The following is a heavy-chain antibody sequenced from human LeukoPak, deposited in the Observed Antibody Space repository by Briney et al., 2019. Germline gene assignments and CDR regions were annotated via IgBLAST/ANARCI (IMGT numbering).Heavy chain of an antibody. CDR3: ARARGAVAIDY. V-gene: IGHV4-61*02. D-gene: IGHD6-19*01. CDR1: GGSISSGSYY. J-gene: IGHJ4*02. Sequence: SETLSLTCTVSGGSISSGSYYWSWIRQPAGKGLEWIGRIYTSGSTNYNPSLKSRVTISVDTSKNQFSLKLSSVTAADTAVYYCARARGAVAIDYWGQGTLVTVSS. CDR2: IYTSGST.